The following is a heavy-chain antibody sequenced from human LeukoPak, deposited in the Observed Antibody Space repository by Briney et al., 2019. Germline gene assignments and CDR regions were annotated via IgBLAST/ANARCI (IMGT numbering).Heavy chain of an antibody. V-gene: IGHV4-39*07. J-gene: IGHJ5*02. CDR3: ARYYLQWLARSTNWFDP. Sequence: SETLSLTCTVSGGSISSSSYYWGWIRQPPGKGLEWIGSIYYSGSTYYNPSLKSRVTISVDTSKNQFSLKLGSVTAADTAVYYCARYYLQWLARSTNWFDPWGQGTLVTVSS. CDR2: IYYSGST. CDR1: GGSISSSSYY. D-gene: IGHD6-19*01.